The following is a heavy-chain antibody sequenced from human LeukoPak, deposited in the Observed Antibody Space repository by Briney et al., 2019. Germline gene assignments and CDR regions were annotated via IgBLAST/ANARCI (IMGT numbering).Heavy chain of an antibody. CDR1: GGSISSSSYY. CDR2: IYYSGST. J-gene: IGHJ4*02. CDR3: ARHRGQLNRSIDY. V-gene: IGHV4-39*01. Sequence: PSETLSLTCTVSGGSISSSSYYWGWIRQPPGKGLEWIGSIYYSGSTYYNPSLKSRVTISVDTSKNQFSLKLSSVTAADTAVYYCARHRGQLNRSIDYWGQGTLVTVSS. D-gene: IGHD6-13*01.